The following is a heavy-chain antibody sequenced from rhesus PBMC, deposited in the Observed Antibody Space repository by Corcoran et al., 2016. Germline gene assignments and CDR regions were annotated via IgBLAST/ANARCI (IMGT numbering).Heavy chain of an antibody. CDR1: GGSISSSY. CDR2: ISGSSGST. D-gene: IGHD6-25*01. J-gene: IGHJ2*01. Sequence: QLQLQESGPGLVKPSETLSVTCAVSGGSISSSYWSWIRQAPGKGLEWIGYISGSSGSTYYNPSLKSRVTISTATSKNQFSLKVSSVTAADTAVYYCVREGRQLRWYFDLWGPGTPITISS. CDR3: VREGRQLRWYFDL. V-gene: IGHV4-65*01.